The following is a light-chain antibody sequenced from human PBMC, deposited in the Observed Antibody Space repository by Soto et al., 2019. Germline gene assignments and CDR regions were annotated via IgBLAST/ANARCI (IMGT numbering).Light chain of an antibody. J-gene: IGKJ3*01. CDR1: QSVTNRY. Sequence: ENVLTQSPGILSLSPGERATLSCRATQSVTNRYFAWYQQKPGQAPRLLIYGISSRATDIPDRFSGSGSGTDFTLTISRLEPEDFVTYYCQHLNNYPPFTFGPGTKVDLE. V-gene: IGKV3-20*01. CDR3: QHLNNYPPFT. CDR2: GIS.